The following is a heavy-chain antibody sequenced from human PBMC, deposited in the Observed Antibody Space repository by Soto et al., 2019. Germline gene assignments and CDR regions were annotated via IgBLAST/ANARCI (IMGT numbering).Heavy chain of an antibody. D-gene: IGHD3-22*01. V-gene: IGHV3-48*01. CDR2: ISSSSSTI. CDR3: AREGEVDSSGYYYGIDY. Sequence: EVQLVESGGGLVQPGGSLRLSCAASGFTFSNYSMNWVRQAPGKGLEWVSYISSSSSTIYYADSVKGRFTISRDNAKNSLYLQMNSLRAEDTAVYYCAREGEVDSSGYYYGIDYWGQGTLVTVSS. CDR1: GFTFSNYS. J-gene: IGHJ4*02.